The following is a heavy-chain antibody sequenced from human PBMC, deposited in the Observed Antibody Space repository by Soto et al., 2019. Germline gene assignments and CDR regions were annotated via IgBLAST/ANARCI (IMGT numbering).Heavy chain of an antibody. J-gene: IGHJ5*02. CDR1: GFTFSRYG. Sequence: QVQLVESGGGVVQPGRSLRLSCAVSGFTFSRYGLHWVRQAPGKGLEWVAVISYDGSNKYYADSVKGRLTISRDNSKNTLYLQMNSLRAEDTAVYYCAREQTFYSSNWWGVFDHWGQGTLVTVSS. CDR3: AREQTFYSSNWWGVFDH. V-gene: IGHV3-30*19. D-gene: IGHD6-13*01. CDR2: ISYDGSNK.